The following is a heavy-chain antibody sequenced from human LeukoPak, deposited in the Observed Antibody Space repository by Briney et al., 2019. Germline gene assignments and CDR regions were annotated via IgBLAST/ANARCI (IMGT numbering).Heavy chain of an antibody. Sequence: SVKVSCKASGGTFSSYAISWVRQAPGQGLEWMGRIIPIFGIANYAQKFQGRVTITADKSTSTAYMELGSLRSEDTAVYYCAREIAVAGLGPFDYWGQGALVTVSS. D-gene: IGHD6-19*01. V-gene: IGHV1-69*04. CDR2: IIPIFGIA. J-gene: IGHJ4*02. CDR3: AREIAVAGLGPFDY. CDR1: GGTFSSYA.